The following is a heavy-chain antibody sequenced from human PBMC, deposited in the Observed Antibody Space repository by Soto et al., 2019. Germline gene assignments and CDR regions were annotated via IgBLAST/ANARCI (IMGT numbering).Heavy chain of an antibody. V-gene: IGHV1-24*01. J-gene: IGHJ4*02. D-gene: IGHD2-2*01. CDR3: ATVAPGPAAIGLLNGFDY. CDR2: FDPEDGEA. Sequence: GAPVKVSCKVSGYTLTELSMHWVRQAPGKGLEWMGGFDPEDGEAIYAQKFQGRVTMTEDTSTDTAYMELSSLRSEDTAVYYCATVAPGPAAIGLLNGFDYWGQGTLVTVSS. CDR1: GYTLTELS.